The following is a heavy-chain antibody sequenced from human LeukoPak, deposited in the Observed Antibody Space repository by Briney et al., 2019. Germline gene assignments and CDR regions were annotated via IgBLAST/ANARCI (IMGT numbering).Heavy chain of an antibody. V-gene: IGHV3-48*03. CDR2: ISSSGSTI. CDR3: AKAGAVVVVAAKYFDY. CDR1: GFTFSSYE. J-gene: IGHJ4*02. Sequence: GGSLRLSCAASGFTFSSYEMNWVRQAPGKGLEWVSYISSSGSTIYYADSVKGRFTISRDNAKNSLYLQMNSLRAEDTAVYYCAKAGAVVVVAAKYFDYWGQGTLVTVSS. D-gene: IGHD2-15*01.